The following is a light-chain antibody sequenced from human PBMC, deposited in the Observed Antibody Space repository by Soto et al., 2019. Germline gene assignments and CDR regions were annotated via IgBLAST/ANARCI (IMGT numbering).Light chain of an antibody. CDR1: RSNIGAGYD. CDR2: SFN. Sequence: QSVLTQPPSVSGAPGQTVTISCTGSRSNIGAGYDIHWYQFLPGTAPKPLLYSFNKRPSGIPDRFSGSKSGTSASLAITGLQPEDEADYYCQSYDDSLSGSGVFGTGTKVTVL. V-gene: IGLV1-40*01. J-gene: IGLJ1*01. CDR3: QSYDDSLSGSGV.